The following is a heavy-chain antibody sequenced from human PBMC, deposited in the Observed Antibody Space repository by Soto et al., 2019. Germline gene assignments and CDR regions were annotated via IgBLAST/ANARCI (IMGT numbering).Heavy chain of an antibody. Sequence: SETLSLTCAVSGYSISSGYYWGWIRQPPGKGLEWIGTIYHSGSTFHNPTLKSRVTISVNTSKNQFSLKLRSVTAADTAVYYCAVGYCSSTTCSREYFQHWGQGTLVTVSS. CDR2: IYHSGST. V-gene: IGHV4-38-2*01. J-gene: IGHJ1*01. CDR3: AVGYCSSTTCSREYFQH. D-gene: IGHD2-2*01. CDR1: GYSISSGYY.